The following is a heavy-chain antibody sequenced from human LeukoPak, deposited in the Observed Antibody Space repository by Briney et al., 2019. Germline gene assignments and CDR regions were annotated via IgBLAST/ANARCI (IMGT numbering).Heavy chain of an antibody. CDR2: FDPEDGET. J-gene: IGHJ4*02. V-gene: IGHV1-24*01. D-gene: IGHD1-26*01. CDR1: GYTLTELS. CDR3: ATDSGSYSSYYFDY. Sequence: ASVKVSCKVSGYTLTELSMHWVRQAPGKGLEWMGGFDPEDGETIYAQKFQGRVTMTEDTSTDTAYMELSSLRSEDTAVYYCATDSGSYSSYYFDYWGQGTLVTVSS.